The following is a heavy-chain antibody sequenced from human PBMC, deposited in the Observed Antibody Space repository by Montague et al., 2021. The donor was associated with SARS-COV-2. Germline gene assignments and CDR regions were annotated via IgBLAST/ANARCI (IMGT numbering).Heavy chain of an antibody. J-gene: IGHJ3*02. CDR2: ISWNSGSI. CDR3: AKDIGTYCSSTSCYWAGAFDI. D-gene: IGHD2-2*01. Sequence: SLRLSCAASAFTFGDYAMHWVRQAPGKGLEWVSGISWNSGSIGYADSVKGRFTISRDNAKNSLYLQMNSLRAEDTALYYCAKDIGTYCSSTSCYWAGAFDIWGQGTMVTVSS. CDR1: AFTFGDYA. V-gene: IGHV3-9*01.